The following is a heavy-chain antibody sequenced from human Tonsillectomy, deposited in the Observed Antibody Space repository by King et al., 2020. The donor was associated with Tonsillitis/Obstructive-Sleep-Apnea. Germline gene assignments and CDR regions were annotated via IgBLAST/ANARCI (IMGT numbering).Heavy chain of an antibody. J-gene: IGHJ5*02. V-gene: IGHV4-59*01. CDR3: ATSPYYYDALDPFDP. Sequence: VQLQESGPGLVKPSETLSLTCTVSGGSISSYYWSWIRQPPGTGLEWIGYIYYSGSTNYNPSLKSRVTISVDTSKNQFSLKLSSVTAAATAVYYCATSPYYYDALDPFDPWGQGTLVTVSS. D-gene: IGHD3-22*01. CDR2: IYYSGST. CDR1: GGSISSYY.